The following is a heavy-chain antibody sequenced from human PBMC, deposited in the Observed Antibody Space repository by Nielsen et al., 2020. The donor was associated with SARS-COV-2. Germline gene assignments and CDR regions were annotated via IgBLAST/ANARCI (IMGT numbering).Heavy chain of an antibody. V-gene: IGHV3-7*05. CDR3: ARDLNWNDPF. CDR1: GFTFSNPW. D-gene: IGHD1-1*01. CDR2: IKTDGSEK. J-gene: IGHJ4*02. Sequence: GESLKISCAASGFTFSNPWMNWVRQAPGKGLEWVASIKTDGSEKTYADSVKGRFIISRDNTKNSLNLQMNSLRAEDTALYYCARDLNWNDPFGGQGTLVTVSS.